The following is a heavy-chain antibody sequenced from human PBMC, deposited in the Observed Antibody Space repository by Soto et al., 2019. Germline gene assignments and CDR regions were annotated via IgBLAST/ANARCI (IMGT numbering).Heavy chain of an antibody. CDR2: LSYNGNNE. D-gene: IGHD3-10*01. CDR1: GFTFSGYA. V-gene: IGHV3-30-3*01. J-gene: IGHJ4*02. Sequence: QVPLVESGGGVVQPGRSLSLSCAVSGFTFSGYAFHWVRQAPGKGLEWVALLSYNGNNEKYADSLKGRFTISRDNSKNTLYLQMNSLRTEDTAFYYCARGNGPGSYLVDYWGQGTLVTVSS. CDR3: ARGNGPGSYLVDY.